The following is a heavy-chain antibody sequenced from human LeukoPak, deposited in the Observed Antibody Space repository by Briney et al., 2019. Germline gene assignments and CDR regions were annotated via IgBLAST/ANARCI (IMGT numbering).Heavy chain of an antibody. V-gene: IGHV1-2*02. CDR2: IHPRRGDT. CDR1: GYSFTAFY. D-gene: IGHD3-10*01. CDR3: ARDGDYGTGSYYRRCIDS. Sequence: ASVTVTFKTSGYSFTAFYIHWVRQAPGQGLEWMGWIHPRRGDTNYAQKFQGRVTMTRDTSISTAYLDLSSLRSDDTAVYYCARDGDYGTGSYYRRCIDSWGRGTWVPVSP. J-gene: IGHJ4*02.